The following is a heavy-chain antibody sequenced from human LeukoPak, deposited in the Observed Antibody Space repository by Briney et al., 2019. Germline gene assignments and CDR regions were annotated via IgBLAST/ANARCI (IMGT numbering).Heavy chain of an antibody. J-gene: IGHJ3*02. CDR3: ARGRSITLLRGVAMSDGFDI. Sequence: GGSLRLSCAASGFTFSNYGMNWVRQAPGKGLEWVSFTDTSGRYVYYGDSVRGRFTISRDNAKNLLFLQMNGLRAEDTALYYCARGRSITLLRGVAMSDGFDIWGQGAMVAVSS. CDR2: TDTSGRYV. V-gene: IGHV3-21*06. D-gene: IGHD3-10*01. CDR1: GFTFSNYG.